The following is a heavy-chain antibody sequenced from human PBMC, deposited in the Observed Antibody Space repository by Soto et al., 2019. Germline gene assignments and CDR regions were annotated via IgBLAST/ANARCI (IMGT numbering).Heavy chain of an antibody. J-gene: IGHJ5*02. Sequence: VGSLRLSCAASGFTFGTTDMSWVRQAPGEGLEWVSTIDGSGGITYYADSVKGRFTISRDNSRNTVYLQMNSLRGDDTALYYCVKNSGWFNTWGQGALVTVSS. V-gene: IGHV3-23*01. D-gene: IGHD3-10*01. CDR3: VKNSGWFNT. CDR1: GFTFGTTD. CDR2: IDGSGGIT.